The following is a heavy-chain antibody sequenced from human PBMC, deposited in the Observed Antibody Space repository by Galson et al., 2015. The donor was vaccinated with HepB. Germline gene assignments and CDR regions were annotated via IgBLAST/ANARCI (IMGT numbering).Heavy chain of an antibody. Sequence: SVKVSCKASGYTFTAYNVHWVRQAPGQGLEWMGWINPKSGATNYAQKFQGWVTMTRDTSTRTVYMELRGLRSEDTAVYYCARDYDNGGKEIWGQGTMVTVSS. CDR1: GYTFTAYN. CDR2: INPKSGAT. CDR3: ARDYDNGGKEI. J-gene: IGHJ3*02. D-gene: IGHD4-23*01. V-gene: IGHV1-2*04.